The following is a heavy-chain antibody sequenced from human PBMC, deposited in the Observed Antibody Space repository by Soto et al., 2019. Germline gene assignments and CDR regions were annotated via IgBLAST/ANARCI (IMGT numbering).Heavy chain of an antibody. CDR3: ARQITVRDYYGMDV. Sequence: GESLKISCNGPGHRFTIDCISLVIQMHGKGLEWMGRIDPSDSYTNYSPSFQGHVTISADKSISTAYLQWSSLKASDTAMYYCARQITVRDYYGMDVWGQGTTVTVSS. CDR1: GHRFTIDC. D-gene: IGHD4-4*01. CDR2: IDPSDSYT. J-gene: IGHJ6*02. V-gene: IGHV5-10-1*01.